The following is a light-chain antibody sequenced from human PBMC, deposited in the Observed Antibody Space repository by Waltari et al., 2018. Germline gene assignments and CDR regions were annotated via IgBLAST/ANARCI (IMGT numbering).Light chain of an antibody. J-gene: IGLJ3*02. CDR2: EVS. V-gene: IGLV2-23*02. Sequence: QSALTQPASVSGSPGQSITISCTGTSSDVGTYNLVSWYQHHPDKAPKLMFYEVSQRPSGIYNRFSGSKSGNTACLTISGLQAEDEADYYCCSYVGSSTWVFGGGTKLTVL. CDR1: SSDVGTYNL. CDR3: CSYVGSSTWV.